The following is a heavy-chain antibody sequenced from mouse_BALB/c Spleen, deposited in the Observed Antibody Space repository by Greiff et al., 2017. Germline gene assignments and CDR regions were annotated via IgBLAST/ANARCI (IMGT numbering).Heavy chain of an antibody. J-gene: IGHJ4*01. D-gene: IGHD1-1*01. Sequence: VQLKESGPGLVKPSQSLSLTCTVTGYSITSDYAWNWIRQFPGNKLEWMGYISYSGSTSYNPSLKSRISITRDTSKNQFFLQLNSVTTEDTATYYCARTPNYYGSSYDAMDYWGQGTSVTVSS. CDR1: GYSITSDYA. CDR3: ARTPNYYGSSYDAMDY. V-gene: IGHV3-2*02. CDR2: ISYSGST.